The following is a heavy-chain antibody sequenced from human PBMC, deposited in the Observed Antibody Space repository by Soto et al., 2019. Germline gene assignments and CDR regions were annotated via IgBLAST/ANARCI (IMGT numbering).Heavy chain of an antibody. CDR2: IYYSGST. D-gene: IGHD3-22*01. CDR3: ARESGDPEYYYDSSGYFDY. V-gene: IGHV4-59*01. Sequence: SETLSLTCTVSGGSISSYYWSWIRQPPGKGLEWIGYIYYSGSTNYNPSLKSRVTISVDTSMNQFSLKLSSVTAADTAVYYCARESGDPEYYYDSSGYFDYWGQGTLVTVSS. CDR1: GGSISSYY. J-gene: IGHJ4*01.